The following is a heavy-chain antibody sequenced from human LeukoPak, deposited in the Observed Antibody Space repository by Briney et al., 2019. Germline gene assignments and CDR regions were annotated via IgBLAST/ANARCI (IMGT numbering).Heavy chain of an antibody. CDR3: ASSRVLELQLFYYFDY. CDR2: INHSGST. V-gene: IGHV4-34*01. J-gene: IGHJ4*02. D-gene: IGHD1-7*01. CDR1: GGSFSGYY. Sequence: SETLSLTCAVYGGSFSGYYWSWIRQPPGKGLEWIGEINHSGSTNYNPSLKSRVTISVDTSKNQFSLKLSSVTAADTAVYYCASSRVLELQLFYYFDYWGQGTLVTVSS.